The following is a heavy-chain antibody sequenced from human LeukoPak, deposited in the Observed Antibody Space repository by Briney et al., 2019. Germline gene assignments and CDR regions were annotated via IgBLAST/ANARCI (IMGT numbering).Heavy chain of an antibody. J-gene: IGHJ4*02. CDR2: ISAYNGNT. D-gene: IGHD5-18*01. V-gene: IGHV1-18*01. Sequence: ASVTVSCKASGYTFTNYGISWVRQAPGQGLAWMGWISAYNGNTNYAQKLQGRVTMTTDTSTSTAYMELRSLRSDDTAVYYCARVYSYGQTAPDYWGQGTLVTVSS. CDR3: ARVYSYGQTAPDY. CDR1: GYTFTNYG.